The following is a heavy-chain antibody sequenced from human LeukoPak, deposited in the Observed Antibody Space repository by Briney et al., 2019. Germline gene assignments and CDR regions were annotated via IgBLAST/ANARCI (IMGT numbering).Heavy chain of an antibody. CDR2: IYYSGNT. D-gene: IGHD2-8*01. Sequence: SETLSLTCTVSGGSISSYYWTWIRQPPGKGLEWIGYIYYSGNTNYNPSLKSRVTISVRTSKNQFSLKLSSVTAADTAVYYCARRPTNYFGMDVWGQGTTVTVSS. J-gene: IGHJ6*02. V-gene: IGHV4-59*08. CDR3: ARRPTNYFGMDV. CDR1: GGSISSYY.